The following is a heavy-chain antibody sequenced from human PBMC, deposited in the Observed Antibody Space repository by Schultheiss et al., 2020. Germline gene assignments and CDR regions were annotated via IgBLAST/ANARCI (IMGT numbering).Heavy chain of an antibody. D-gene: IGHD2-2*01. J-gene: IGHJ6*02. V-gene: IGHV3-13*05. Sequence: GESLKISCAASGFTFSGSDMHWVRQVTGKGLEWVSLIGTAGDPYYPGSVKGRFNISRDNSKNTLYLQMNSLRAEDTAVYYCAKESYCSSTSCADYYYYGMDVWGQGTTVTVSS. CDR1: GFTFSGSD. CDR3: AKESYCSSTSCADYYYYGMDV. CDR2: IGTAGDP.